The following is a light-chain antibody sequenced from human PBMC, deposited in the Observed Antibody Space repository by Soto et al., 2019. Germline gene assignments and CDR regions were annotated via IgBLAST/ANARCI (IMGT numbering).Light chain of an antibody. CDR2: GAS. Sequence: EIVMTQSPATLSVSPGERATLSCRASQDINTNIAWHQRKPGQAPRLLMYGASSRAAGIPARFSGRGSGTEFTHSIRSLQSEDLAVYYWQQYTSWYTFGQGTKLEIK. CDR1: QDINTN. J-gene: IGKJ2*01. CDR3: QQYTSWYT. V-gene: IGKV3-15*01.